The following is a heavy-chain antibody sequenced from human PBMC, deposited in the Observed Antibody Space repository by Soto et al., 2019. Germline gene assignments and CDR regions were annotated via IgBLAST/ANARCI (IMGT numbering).Heavy chain of an antibody. CDR3: SKETGADY. J-gene: IGHJ4*02. CDR2: ISYDGSDQ. Sequence: QVQLVESGGGVVQPGRSLRLSCAASGFTFSSYGMYWVSQAPGKGLEWVARISYDGSDQFYGDSVKGRFTISRDNSKNILYVQMNSLRSEDTAVYYCSKETGADYWGQGTVVTVSA. V-gene: IGHV3-30*18. CDR1: GFTFSSYG. D-gene: IGHD3-10*01.